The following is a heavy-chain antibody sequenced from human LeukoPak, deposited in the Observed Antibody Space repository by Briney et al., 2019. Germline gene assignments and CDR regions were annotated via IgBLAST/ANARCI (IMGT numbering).Heavy chain of an antibody. CDR1: GFTVSSNY. J-gene: IGHJ5*02. Sequence: GGSLRLSCAASGFTVSSNYMSWVRQAPGKGLEWVSFIYSDGSTYYADSVKGRFTISRDNAKNSVYLQMTSLRADDTAIYYCARVYKTPSGRAIDTWGQGPLATVSP. V-gene: IGHV3-53*01. CDR3: ARVYKTPSGRAIDT. CDR2: IYSDGST. D-gene: IGHD1-1*01.